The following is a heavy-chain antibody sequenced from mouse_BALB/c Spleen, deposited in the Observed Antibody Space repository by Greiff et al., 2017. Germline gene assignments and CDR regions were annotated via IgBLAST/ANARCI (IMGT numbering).Heavy chain of an antibody. CDR1: GYSFTSYW. CDR2: IYPGNSDT. CDR3: TRFRYGSSYGYAMDY. D-gene: IGHD1-1*01. Sequence: VQLQQSGTVLARPGASVKMSCKASGYSFTSYWMHWVKQRPGQGLEWIGAIYPGNSDTSYNQKFKGKAKLTAVTSASTAYMELSSLTNEDSAVYYCTRFRYGSSYGYAMDYWGQGTSVTVSS. V-gene: IGHV1-5*01. J-gene: IGHJ4*01.